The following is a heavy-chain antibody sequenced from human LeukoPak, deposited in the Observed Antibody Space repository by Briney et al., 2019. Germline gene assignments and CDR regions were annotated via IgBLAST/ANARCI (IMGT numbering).Heavy chain of an antibody. D-gene: IGHD6-13*01. J-gene: IGHJ6*03. V-gene: IGHV3-9*01. CDR2: ISWNSGTI. CDR3: AKEGEGYSSSWLYYYYYMDV. Sequence: TGGSLRLSCAASGFTFDDYAMHWVRQVPGKGLEWVSGISWNSGTIGYADSVKGRFTISRDNAKNSLHLQMNSLRAEDTALYYCAKEGEGYSSSWLYYYYYMDVWGKGTTVTISS. CDR1: GFTFDDYA.